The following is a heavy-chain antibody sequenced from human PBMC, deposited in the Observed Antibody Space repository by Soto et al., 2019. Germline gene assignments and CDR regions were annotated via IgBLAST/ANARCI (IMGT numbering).Heavy chain of an antibody. V-gene: IGHV4-4*07. CDR3: ARDHKWELLDYYYGMDV. CDR2: IYTSGST. D-gene: IGHD1-26*01. CDR1: GGSISSYY. J-gene: IGHJ6*02. Sequence: SETLSLTCTVSGGSISSYYWSWIRQPAGKGLEWIGRIYTSGSTNYNPSLKSRVTMSVDTSKNQFSLKLSSVTAEDTAVYYCARDHKWELLDYYYGMDVWGQGTTVTVSS.